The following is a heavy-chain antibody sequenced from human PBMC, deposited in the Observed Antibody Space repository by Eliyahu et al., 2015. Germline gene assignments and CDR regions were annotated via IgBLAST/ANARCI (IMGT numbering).Heavy chain of an antibody. D-gene: IGHD6-6*01. Sequence: GFTFDDYAMHWVRQAPGKXLEWVSGISWNSGSIGYADXVQGRFTISRXNAKNXLYLQMNSLRAEDTALYYCAKDIEYSSSSRAFDIWGQGTMVTVSS. J-gene: IGHJ3*02. V-gene: IGHV3-9*01. CDR3: AKDIEYSSSSRAFDI. CDR1: GFTFDDYA. CDR2: ISWNSGSI.